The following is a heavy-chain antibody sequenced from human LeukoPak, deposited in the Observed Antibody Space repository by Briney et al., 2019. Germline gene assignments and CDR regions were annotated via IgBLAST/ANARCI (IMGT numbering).Heavy chain of an antibody. J-gene: IGHJ4*02. D-gene: IGHD7-27*01. Sequence: SETLSLTCTISGGSVSDYYWSWIRQSPGKGLEWIGYIYHTGSTSYSPSLKSRVTISADTSQNQFSLKLSSVTAADTAVYYCASRKLGNNYWGQGTLVTVSS. CDR2: IYHTGST. V-gene: IGHV4-59*02. CDR3: ASRKLGNNY. CDR1: GGSVSDYY.